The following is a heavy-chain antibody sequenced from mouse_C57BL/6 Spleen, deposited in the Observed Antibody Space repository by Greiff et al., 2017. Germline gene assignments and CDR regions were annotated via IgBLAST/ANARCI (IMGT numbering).Heavy chain of an antibody. V-gene: IGHV14-1*01. CDR2: IDPEDGDT. CDR1: GFNIKDYY. CDR3: TTPITTVVARNPYFGY. Sequence: EVKLMESGAELVRPGASVKLSCTASGFNIKDYYMHWVKQRPEQGLEWIGRIDPEDGDTEYAPKFQGKATMTADTSSNTAYLQLSILTSEDTAVYYCTTPITTVVARNPYFGYWGQGTTLTVAS. J-gene: IGHJ2*01. D-gene: IGHD1-1*01.